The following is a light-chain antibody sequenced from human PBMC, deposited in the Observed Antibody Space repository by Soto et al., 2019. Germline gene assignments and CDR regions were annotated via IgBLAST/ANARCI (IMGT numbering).Light chain of an antibody. CDR3: QQYGRSLWT. V-gene: IGKV3-20*01. Sequence: EILLTQSPXTLSLSPVERAALSCRTSRSVSSNYLAWYQQKPGQAPSLLIYAASXXXXXIXXXXXXXXXXXXXXXXXXRLEPEDFAVYYCQQYGRSLWTFGQGTKVDIK. CDR2: AAS. J-gene: IGKJ1*01. CDR1: RSVSSNY.